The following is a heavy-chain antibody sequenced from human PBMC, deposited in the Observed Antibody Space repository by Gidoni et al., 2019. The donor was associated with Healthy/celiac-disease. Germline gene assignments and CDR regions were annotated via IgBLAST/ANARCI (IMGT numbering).Heavy chain of an antibody. D-gene: IGHD6-19*01. J-gene: IGHJ4*02. Sequence: VQLVQSGAEVKTPGSSVTVSCKASGGTFSSYTISWVRQAPGQGPEWMGRIIPILGIANYAQKFQGRVTITADKSTSTAYMELSSLRSEDTAVYYCAREVGAVAGAKSFDYWGQGTLVTVSS. CDR3: AREVGAVAGAKSFDY. V-gene: IGHV1-69*08. CDR1: GGTFSSYT. CDR2: IIPILGIA.